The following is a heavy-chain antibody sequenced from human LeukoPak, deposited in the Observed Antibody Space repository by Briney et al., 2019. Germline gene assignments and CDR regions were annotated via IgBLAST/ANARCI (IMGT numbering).Heavy chain of an antibody. J-gene: IGHJ4*02. CDR2: ISGSGGST. V-gene: IGHV3-23*01. Sequence: GGSLRLSCAASGFTFSSYAMSWVRQAPGKGLEWVSAISGSGGSTYYADSVKGRFTISRDNSKSTLYLQMNSLRAEDTAVYYCAKEARAYCGGDCYSDYWGQGTLVTVSS. D-gene: IGHD2-21*02. CDR3: AKEARAYCGGDCYSDY. CDR1: GFTFSSYA.